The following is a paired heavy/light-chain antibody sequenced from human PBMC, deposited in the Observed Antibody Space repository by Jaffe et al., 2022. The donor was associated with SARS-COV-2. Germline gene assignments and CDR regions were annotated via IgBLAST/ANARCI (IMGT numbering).Heavy chain of an antibody. CDR3: AKDTDTLFGVVISGKSASDY. V-gene: IGHV3-30*18. J-gene: IGHJ4*02. CDR2: ISYDGSNK. Sequence: QVQLVESGGGVVQPGRSLRLSCAASGFTFSGYGMHWVRQAPGKGLEWVAVISYDGSNKYYADSVKGRFTISRDNSMNTLYLQMNSLRVEDTAVYYCAKDTDTLFGVVISGKSASDYWGQGTLVTVSS. D-gene: IGHD3-3*01. CDR1: GFTFSGYG.
Light chain of an antibody. Sequence: SYELTQPPSVSVSPGQTASITCSGDKLGDKYSCWYQQKPGQSPVLVIYQNSKRPSGIPERFSGSNSGNTATLIISGTQAMDEADYYCQAWDSSTVVFGGGTKLAVL. CDR1: KLGDKY. J-gene: IGLJ2*01. CDR2: QNS. CDR3: QAWDSSTVV. V-gene: IGLV3-1*01.